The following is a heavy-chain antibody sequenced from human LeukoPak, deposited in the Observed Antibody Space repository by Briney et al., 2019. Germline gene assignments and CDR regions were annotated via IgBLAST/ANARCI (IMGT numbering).Heavy chain of an antibody. J-gene: IGHJ6*02. CDR3: ARGRYDFWSGHPPILDV. CDR1: GGSISSYY. CDR2: IYYSGST. Sequence: PSETLSLTCTVSGGSISSYYWSWIRQPPGKGLEWIGYIYYSGSTNYNPSLKSRVTISVDTSKNQFSLKLSSVTAADTAVYYCARGRYDFWSGHPPILDVWGQGTTVTVSS. V-gene: IGHV4-59*12. D-gene: IGHD3-3*01.